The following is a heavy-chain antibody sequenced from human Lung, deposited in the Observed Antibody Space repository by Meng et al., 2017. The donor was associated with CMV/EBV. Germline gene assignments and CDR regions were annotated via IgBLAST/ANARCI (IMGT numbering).Heavy chain of an antibody. J-gene: IGHJ6*02. CDR1: RFTFNDFE. D-gene: IGHD6-13*01. V-gene: IGHV3-48*03. CDR2: ISSSGYTI. Sequence: GESLKISCVVSRFTFNDFEMSWVRQAPGKGPEWVSYISSSGYTIYYADSVKRRFTISRDTAKNSLHLQMNNMRAEDTAVYYCARVGYSNAPAHYYYVLDVWXQGTTVXVSS. CDR3: ARVGYSNAPAHYYYVLDV.